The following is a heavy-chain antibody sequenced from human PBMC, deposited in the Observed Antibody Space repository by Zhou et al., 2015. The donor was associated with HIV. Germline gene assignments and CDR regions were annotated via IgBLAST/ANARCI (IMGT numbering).Heavy chain of an antibody. CDR1: GGTFSRHA. V-gene: IGHV1-69*01. J-gene: IGHJ6*02. CDR2: ITPIFGTG. CDR3: ARGIQLWSGHSGYDPFYYGMDV. D-gene: IGHD5-12*01. Sequence: QVQLVQSGAEVKKPGSSVKVSCKASGGTFSRHAISWVRQAPGQGLEWMGGITPIFGTGDYAQKFQGRVTITADESTNTVYLELSSLRSEDTAVYYCARGIQLWSGHSGYDPFYYGMDVWGQGTTVTVSS.